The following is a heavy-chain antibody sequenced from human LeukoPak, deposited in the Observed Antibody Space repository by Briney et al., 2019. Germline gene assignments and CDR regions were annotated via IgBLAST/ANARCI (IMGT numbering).Heavy chain of an antibody. CDR1: GFTFCNYA. CDR2: ISGNGGST. V-gene: IGHV3-23*01. D-gene: IGHD6-19*01. CDR3: AKRGSSSGWYLGGYIGY. J-gene: IGHJ4*02. Sequence: PGGSLRLSCAASGFTFCNYAMRWVRQAPVRVLGWVSAISGNGGSTYYADSVKGRFTISRYNSKNTMYLQMNSLRAEDTAVYYCAKRGSSSGWYLGGYIGYWGQGTLVTVSS.